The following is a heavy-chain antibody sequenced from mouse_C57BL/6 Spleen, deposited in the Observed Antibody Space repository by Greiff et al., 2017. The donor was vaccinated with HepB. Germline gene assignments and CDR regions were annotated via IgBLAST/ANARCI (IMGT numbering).Heavy chain of an antibody. J-gene: IGHJ4*01. CDR2: IYPSDSDT. D-gene: IGHD1-1*01. CDR1: GYTFTSYW. V-gene: IGHV1-74*01. CDR3: AICYYGSRIYYAMDY. Sequence: QVQLQQPGAELVKPGASVKVSCKASGYTFTSYWMHWVKQRPGQGLEWIGRIYPSDSDTNYNQKFKGKATLTVDKSSSTAYMQLSSLTSEDSAVYYCAICYYGSRIYYAMDYWGQGTSVTVSS.